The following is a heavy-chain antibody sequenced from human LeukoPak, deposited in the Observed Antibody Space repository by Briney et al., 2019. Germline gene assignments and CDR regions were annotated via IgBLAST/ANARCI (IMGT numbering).Heavy chain of an antibody. CDR1: GFTFSDYY. J-gene: IGHJ4*02. Sequence: GGSLRLSCAASGFTFSDYYMSWIRQAPGKGLEWVSYISSSSSYTNYADSVKGRFTISRDNSKNTLYPQMNSLRVEDTAVYYCARLHHDSSGYYLGYWGQGTLVTVSS. CDR2: ISSSSSYT. V-gene: IGHV3-11*03. D-gene: IGHD3-22*01. CDR3: ARLHHDSSGYYLGY.